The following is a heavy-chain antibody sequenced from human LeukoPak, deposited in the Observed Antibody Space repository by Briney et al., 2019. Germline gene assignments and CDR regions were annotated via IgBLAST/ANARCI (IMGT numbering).Heavy chain of an antibody. V-gene: IGHV4-34*01. Sequence: SETLSLTCAVYGGSFSGYYWSWIRQPPGKGLGWIGEINHSGSTNYNPSLKSRVTISVDTSKNQFSLKLSSVTAADTAVYYCARGRLWGYYYYGMDVWGQGTTVTVSS. CDR3: ARGRLWGYYYYGMDV. D-gene: IGHD4/OR15-4a*01. J-gene: IGHJ6*02. CDR1: GGSFSGYY. CDR2: INHSGST.